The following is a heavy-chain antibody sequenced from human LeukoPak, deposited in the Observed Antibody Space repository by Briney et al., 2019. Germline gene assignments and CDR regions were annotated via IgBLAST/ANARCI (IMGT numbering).Heavy chain of an antibody. CDR3: ASHDCSGGSCYSWFHYYYYGMDV. J-gene: IGHJ6*02. Sequence: SVKVSCTASGGTFSSYAISWVRQAPGQGLEWMGGIIPIFGTANYAQKFQGRVTITADESTSTAYMELSSLRSEDTAVYYCASHDCSGGSCYSWFHYYYYGMDVWGQGTTVTVSS. CDR2: IIPIFGTA. CDR1: GGTFSSYA. D-gene: IGHD2-15*01. V-gene: IGHV1-69*13.